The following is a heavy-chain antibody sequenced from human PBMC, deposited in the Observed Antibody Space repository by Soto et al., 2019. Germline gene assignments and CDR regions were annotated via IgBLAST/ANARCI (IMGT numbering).Heavy chain of an antibody. D-gene: IGHD5-12*01. CDR3: AREIRDGYKFYFDL. Sequence: PGGSLRLSCGASGVTSNDYYMSWIRQAPGKGLEWISYISSSGSYTRYADSMKGRLTISRDKAKNSVYLQMNSLRGEDTAVYYCAREIRDGYKFYFDLWGQGTLVTVSS. V-gene: IGHV3-11*06. J-gene: IGHJ4*02. CDR2: ISSSGSYT. CDR1: GVTSNDYY.